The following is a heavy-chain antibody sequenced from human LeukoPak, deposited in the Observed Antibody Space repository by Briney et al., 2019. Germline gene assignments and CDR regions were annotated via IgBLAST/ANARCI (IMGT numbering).Heavy chain of an antibody. V-gene: IGHV3-23*01. CDR1: GFTFSSTT. Sequence: GGSLRLPCVASGFTFSSTTMGWVRQAPGRGLEWVSSITAIDGRTYYADSVKGRFTISRDNSKNTLYLQMNSLRAEDTAVYYCAKDLSYAFDYWGQGTLVTVSS. CDR2: ITAIDGRT. CDR3: AKDLSYAFDY. J-gene: IGHJ4*02. D-gene: IGHD3-16*01.